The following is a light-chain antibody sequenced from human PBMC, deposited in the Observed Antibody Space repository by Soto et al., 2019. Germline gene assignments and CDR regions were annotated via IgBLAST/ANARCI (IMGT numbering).Light chain of an antibody. V-gene: IGLV1-44*01. Sequence: QSVLTQPPSASGTPGQRVTISCSGNTSNIGRSTVTWYQQFPGAAPKLLIYGNTQRPLGVPVRLSGSKSDTSASLAISGLQSEDEADYYCAAWDDSLNGFYVFGTGTKVTVL. CDR3: AAWDDSLNGFYV. CDR2: GNT. CDR1: TSNIGRST. J-gene: IGLJ1*01.